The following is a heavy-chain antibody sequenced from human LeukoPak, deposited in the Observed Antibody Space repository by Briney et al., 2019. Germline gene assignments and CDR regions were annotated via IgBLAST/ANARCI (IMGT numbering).Heavy chain of an antibody. Sequence: GASVKVSCKASGGTFSSYAISWVRQAPGQGLEWMGGIIPIFGTANYAQKFQGRVTITADESTSTAYMELSSLRSEDTAVYYCANSDTAMAHYYFDYWGQGTLVTVSS. CDR3: ANSDTAMAHYYFDY. D-gene: IGHD5-18*01. CDR1: GGTFSSYA. CDR2: IIPIFGTA. J-gene: IGHJ4*02. V-gene: IGHV1-69*01.